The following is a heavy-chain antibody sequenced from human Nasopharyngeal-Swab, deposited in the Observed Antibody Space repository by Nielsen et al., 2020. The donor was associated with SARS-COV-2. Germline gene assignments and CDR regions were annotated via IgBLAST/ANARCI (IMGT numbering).Heavy chain of an antibody. CDR3: ARAVAGNYYYGMDV. J-gene: IGHJ6*02. CDR2: ISYDGSNK. CDR1: GFTFSSYA. Sequence: GESLKISCAASGFTFSSYAMHWVRQAPGKGLEWVAVISYDGSNKYYADSVKGRFTISRDNSKNTLYLQMNNLRAEDTAVYYCARAVAGNYYYGMDVWGQGTTVTVSS. V-gene: IGHV3-30*04. D-gene: IGHD6-19*01.